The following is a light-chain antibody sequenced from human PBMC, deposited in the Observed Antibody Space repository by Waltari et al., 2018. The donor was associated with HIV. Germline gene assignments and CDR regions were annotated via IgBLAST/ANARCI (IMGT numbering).Light chain of an antibody. CDR1: SRYVAVYHY. V-gene: IGLV2-14*03. CDR3: TSYASGSTPCV. CDR2: DVT. Sequence: HSALPQPAPVSGSPGHPIPISCTRTSRYVAVYHYVSRYQQHPAKAPKLIIYDVTKRPSGVPNRFSGSKSGNTASLTISGLRAEDEADYYCTSYASGSTPCVFGTGTKVTVL. J-gene: IGLJ1*01.